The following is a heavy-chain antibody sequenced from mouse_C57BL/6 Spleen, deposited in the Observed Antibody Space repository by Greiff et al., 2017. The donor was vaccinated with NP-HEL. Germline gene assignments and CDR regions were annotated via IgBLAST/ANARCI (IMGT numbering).Heavy chain of an antibody. Sequence: QVQLQQPGAELVKPGASVKLSCKASGYTFTSYWMQWVQQRPGQGLEWIGEIDPSDSYTNYTQKFKGKATLTVDTSSSTAYMQLSSLTSEDSAVYYCARDGSSHYWGQGTTLTVAS. CDR2: IDPSDSYT. J-gene: IGHJ2*01. CDR1: GYTFTSYW. D-gene: IGHD1-1*01. CDR3: ARDGSSHY. V-gene: IGHV1-50*01.